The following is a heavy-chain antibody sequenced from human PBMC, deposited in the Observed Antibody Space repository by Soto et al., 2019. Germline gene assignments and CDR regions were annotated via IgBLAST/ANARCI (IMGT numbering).Heavy chain of an antibody. Sequence: QVQLQESGPGLVKPSQTLSLTCTVSSGSISSGDYYWSCIRQSPERGLEWIGCIYHSGNTYYNPSLKSRVTISIDTSKSQFSLELTSVTAADTAVYYCASNALSSQYYGMDVWGQGTTVTVSS. CDR3: ASNALSSQYYGMDV. V-gene: IGHV4-30-4*01. CDR2: IYHSGNT. J-gene: IGHJ6*02. CDR1: SGSISSGDYY.